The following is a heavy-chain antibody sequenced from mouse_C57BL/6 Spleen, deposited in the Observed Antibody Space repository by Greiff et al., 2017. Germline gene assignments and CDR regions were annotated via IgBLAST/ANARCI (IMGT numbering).Heavy chain of an antibody. Sequence: VQLQQSGAELVKPGASVKLSCTASGFNIKDYYMHWVKQRTEQGLEWIGRIDPEDGETKSAPKIQGQATITADTSSNTAYLQLSSLAAEDTAVYYSAISTVVDWYFDFWGTGTTVTVSS. V-gene: IGHV14-2*01. J-gene: IGHJ1*03. CDR3: AISTVVDWYFDF. CDR2: IDPEDGET. D-gene: IGHD1-1*01. CDR1: GFNIKDYY.